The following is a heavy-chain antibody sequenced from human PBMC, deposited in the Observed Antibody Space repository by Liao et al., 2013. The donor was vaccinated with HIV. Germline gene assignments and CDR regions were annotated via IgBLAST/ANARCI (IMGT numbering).Heavy chain of an antibody. V-gene: IGHV4-39*07. CDR2: IYYSGST. Sequence: QLQLQESGPGLVKPSETLSLTCTVSGGSISSSSYYWGWIRQPPGKGLEWIGSIYYSGSTNYNPSLKSRVTISVDTSKNQFSLKLSSVTAADTAVYYCARGGGIQLNMNDYWGQGTLVTVSS. D-gene: IGHD5-18*01. CDR3: ARGGGIQLNMNDY. J-gene: IGHJ4*02. CDR1: GGSISSSSYY.